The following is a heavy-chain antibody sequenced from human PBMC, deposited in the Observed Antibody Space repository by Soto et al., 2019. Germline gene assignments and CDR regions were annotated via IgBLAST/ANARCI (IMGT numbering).Heavy chain of an antibody. V-gene: IGHV1-58*01. CDR3: ARDTGDGTFDF. J-gene: IGHJ4*02. Sequence: SVKVSCKASGFTFTNSAVQWVRQARGQRLEWIGWIDVGNGNTKSAQKFQDRVTISRDTSASTAYMELTTLRSEDTAVYYCARDTGDGTFDFWGQG. CDR1: GFTFTNSA. CDR2: IDVGNGNT. D-gene: IGHD7-27*01.